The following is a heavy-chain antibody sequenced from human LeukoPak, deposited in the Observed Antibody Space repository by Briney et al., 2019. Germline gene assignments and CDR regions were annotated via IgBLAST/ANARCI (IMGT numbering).Heavy chain of an antibody. D-gene: IGHD1-14*01. Sequence: GSLRLSCAASGFTLSNYWMYWVRQAPGKGLVWVSRIDNDGSSTIYADSVRGRFTISRDNAKNTLYLQMNSLRADDTAVYYCTRRRDREAFDLWGQGTMVTVSS. CDR1: GFTLSNYW. CDR2: IDNDGSST. CDR3: TRRRDREAFDL. J-gene: IGHJ3*01. V-gene: IGHV3-74*01.